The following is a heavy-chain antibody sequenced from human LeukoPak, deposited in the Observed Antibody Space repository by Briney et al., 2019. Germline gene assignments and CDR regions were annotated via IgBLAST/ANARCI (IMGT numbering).Heavy chain of an antibody. CDR3: ARDVLAGEGSSGLFDY. CDR1: GFTFSSYA. D-gene: IGHD3-22*01. Sequence: GGSLRLSCAASGFTFSSYAMHWVRQAPGKGLEYVSAISSNGGSTYYANSVKGRFTISRDNSKNTLYLQMGSLRAEDMAVYYCARDVLAGEGSSGLFDYWGQGTLVTVSS. J-gene: IGHJ4*02. V-gene: IGHV3-64*01. CDR2: ISSNGGST.